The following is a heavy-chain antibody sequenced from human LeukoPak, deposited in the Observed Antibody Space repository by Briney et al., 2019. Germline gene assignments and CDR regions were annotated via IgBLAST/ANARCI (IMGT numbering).Heavy chain of an antibody. D-gene: IGHD3-22*01. CDR1: GGSISSGGYS. J-gene: IGHJ4*02. CDR2: IYHSGST. V-gene: IGHV4-30-2*01. Sequence: SETLSLTCAVSGGSISSGGYSWSWIRQPPGKGLEWIGYIYHSGSTYYSPSLKSRVTISVDRSKNQFSLKLSSVTAADTAVYYCAGLYYYDSSGYESLVALDYWGQGTLVTVSS. CDR3: AGLYYYDSSGYESLVALDY.